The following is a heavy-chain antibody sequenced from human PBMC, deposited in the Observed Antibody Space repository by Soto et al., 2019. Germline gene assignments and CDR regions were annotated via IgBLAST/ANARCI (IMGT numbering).Heavy chain of an antibody. V-gene: IGHV3-23*01. Sequence: GGSLSLSCAPSGFTFSGYAMILVRQAPGRGLQWVSAISGSGGSTYYADSVKGRFTISRDNSKNTLYLQMNSLRAEDTAVYYCAKIPKYCSGGSCFYYYYGTDVWGQGTTVTVSS. CDR2: ISGSGGST. CDR1: GFTFSGYA. J-gene: IGHJ6*02. CDR3: AKIPKYCSGGSCFYYYYGTDV. D-gene: IGHD2-15*01.